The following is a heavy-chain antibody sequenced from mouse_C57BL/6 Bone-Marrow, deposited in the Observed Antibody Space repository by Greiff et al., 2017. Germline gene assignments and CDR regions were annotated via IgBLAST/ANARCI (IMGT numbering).Heavy chain of an antibody. CDR3: ARHEGRWFAY. CDR1: GFTFSSYG. V-gene: IGHV5-6*01. CDR2: ISSGGSYT. Sequence: EVQVVESGGDLVKPGGSLKLSCAASGFTFSSYGMSWVRQTPDKRLEWVATISSGGSYTYYPDSVKGRFTISRDNAKNTLYLQMSSLKSEDTAMYYCARHEGRWFAYWGEGTLVTVSA. J-gene: IGHJ3*01.